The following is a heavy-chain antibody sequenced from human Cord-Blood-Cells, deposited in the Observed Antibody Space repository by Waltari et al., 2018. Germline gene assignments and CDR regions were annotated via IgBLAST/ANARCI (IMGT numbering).Heavy chain of an antibody. D-gene: IGHD6-13*01. CDR1: GYTFTGYY. V-gene: IGHV1-2*04. CDR2: INPNSGGT. CDR3: ARDQGGEYSSSHFDY. Sequence: QVQLVQSGAEVKKPGASVKVSCKASGYTFTGYYMPGVRQPPGQGLEWMGWINPNSGGTNYAQKFQGWVTMTRDTSISTAYMELSRLRSDDTAVYYCARDQGGEYSSSHFDYWGQGTLVTVSS. J-gene: IGHJ4*02.